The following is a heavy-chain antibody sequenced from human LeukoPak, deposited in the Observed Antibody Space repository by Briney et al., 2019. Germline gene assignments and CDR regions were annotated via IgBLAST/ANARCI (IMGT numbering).Heavy chain of an antibody. CDR3: ARVPSGSRFDP. Sequence: PSETLSLTCSVSGGSISSGSSYWSWIRQPAGKGLEWIGRIYTSGSTNYNPSLKSRVTISIDTSKNQFSLKLSSVTAADTAVYYCARVPSGSRFDPWGQGTQVTVSS. J-gene: IGHJ5*02. D-gene: IGHD6-6*01. CDR1: GGSISSGSSY. CDR2: IYTSGST. V-gene: IGHV4-61*02.